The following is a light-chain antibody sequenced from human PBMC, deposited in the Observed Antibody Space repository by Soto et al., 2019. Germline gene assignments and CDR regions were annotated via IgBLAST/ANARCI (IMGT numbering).Light chain of an antibody. J-gene: IGLJ1*01. CDR2: TNN. V-gene: IGLV1-44*01. CDR3: ATWDDSRKGV. Sequence: QSVLTQPPSASGTPGQRIIISCSGSTSNIESHSVNWFQQVPGTAPKLLIITNNQRPSGVPDRFSGSKPGASASLAIRGLQSEDEATYYCATWDDSRKGVFGTGTKVTVL. CDR1: TSNIESHS.